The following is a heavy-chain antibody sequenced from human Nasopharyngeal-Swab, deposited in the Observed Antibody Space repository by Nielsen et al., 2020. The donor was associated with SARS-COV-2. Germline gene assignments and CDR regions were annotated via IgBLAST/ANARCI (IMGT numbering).Heavy chain of an antibody. V-gene: IGHV3-21*01. Sequence: GESLKISCAASGFTFSIYSMNWVRQAPGKGLEWVSSISSSSSYIYYADSVKGRFTISRDNAKNSLYLQMNSLRAEDTAVYYCARWDYSNYDLDYWGQGTLVTVSS. D-gene: IGHD4-11*01. CDR2: ISSSSSYI. CDR1: GFTFSIYS. CDR3: ARWDYSNYDLDY. J-gene: IGHJ4*02.